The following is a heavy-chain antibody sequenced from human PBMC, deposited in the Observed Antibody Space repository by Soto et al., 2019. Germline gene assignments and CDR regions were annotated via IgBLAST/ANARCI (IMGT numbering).Heavy chain of an antibody. V-gene: IGHV4-4*02. CDR2: IYHSGST. D-gene: IGHD3-22*01. CDR1: GGSINSSNW. J-gene: IGHJ5*02. CDR3: ARLDSSGYYFNGGWFDP. Sequence: SETLSLTCAVSGGSINSSNWWSWVRQPPGKGLEWIGEIYHSGSTNYNPSLKSRVTISVDKSKNQFSLKLSSVTAADTAVYYCARLDSSGYYFNGGWFDPWGQGTLVTVSS.